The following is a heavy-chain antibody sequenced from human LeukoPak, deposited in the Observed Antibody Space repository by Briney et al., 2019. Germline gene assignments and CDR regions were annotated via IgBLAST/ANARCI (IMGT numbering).Heavy chain of an antibody. J-gene: IGHJ6*03. V-gene: IGHV3-7*01. D-gene: IGHD6-13*01. CDR3: ARGGSSWYYYYYYMDV. CDR1: GFTFNNFA. CDR2: IKQDGSEK. Sequence: GGSLRLSCAASGFTFNNFAMSWVRQAPGKGLEWVANIKQDGSEKYYVDSVKGRFTISRDNAKNSLYLQMNSLRAEDTAVYYCARGGSSWYYYYYYMDVWGKGTTVTVSS.